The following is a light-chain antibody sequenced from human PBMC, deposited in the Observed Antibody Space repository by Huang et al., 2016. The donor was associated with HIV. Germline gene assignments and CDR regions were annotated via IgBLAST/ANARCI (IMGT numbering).Light chain of an antibody. CDR2: DAS. CDR1: QSVGNF. J-gene: IGKJ3*01. CDR3: QQRSSWPPFT. Sequence: EILLTQSPATLSFSPGERATLSCRASQSVGNFLAWYQQRPGQPPRLLIYDASTRATGIPDRFSGSGSDTDFTLTISSLESEDFAVYYCQQRSSWPPFTFGPGTKVDI. V-gene: IGKV3-11*01.